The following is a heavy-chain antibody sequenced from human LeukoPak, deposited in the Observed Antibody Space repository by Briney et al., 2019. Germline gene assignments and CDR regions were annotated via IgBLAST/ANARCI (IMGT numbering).Heavy chain of an antibody. D-gene: IGHD3-22*01. CDR2: IIPIFGTA. V-gene: IGHV1-69*05. Sequence: SVKVSCKASGGTFSSYAISWVRQAPGQGLEWMGGIIPIFGTANYAQKFQGRVTITTDESTSTAYMELSSLRSEDTAMYYCARETYYYDSSGYYEGSFDYWGQGALVTVSS. CDR1: GGTFSSYA. J-gene: IGHJ4*02. CDR3: ARETYYYDSSGYYEGSFDY.